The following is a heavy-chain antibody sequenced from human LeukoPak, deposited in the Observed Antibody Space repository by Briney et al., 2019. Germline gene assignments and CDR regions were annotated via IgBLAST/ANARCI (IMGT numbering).Heavy chain of an antibody. CDR2: ISGGDYST. D-gene: IGHD3-16*01. J-gene: IGHJ4*02. V-gene: IGHV3-23*01. Sequence: GGSLRLSCAASGFTFSSSAISWVRHAPGKGLEWLSTISGGDYSTYYADSVKGRFTISRDSSRNTLYLYINSLRTDDTAVYYCAKAYPTPQGVNFVYWGQGTLVTVSS. CDR1: GFTFSSSA. CDR3: AKAYPTPQGVNFVY.